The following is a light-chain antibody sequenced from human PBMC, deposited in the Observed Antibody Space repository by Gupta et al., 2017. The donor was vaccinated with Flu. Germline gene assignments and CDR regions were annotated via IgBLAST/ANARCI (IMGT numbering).Light chain of an antibody. V-gene: IGKV4-1*01. CDR1: QSLLFSHNNKNY. J-gene: IGKJ1*01. CDR2: WAS. Sequence: DIVMTQSPDSLAVSLGERATINCKSSQSLLFSHNNKNYLAWYQQKPGQPPKRLIYWASTRDSGVPDRFSGSGSGTDFTLTISSLQAEDVAVYYCQQYYRTPWTFGQVTKVEIK. CDR3: QQYYRTPWT.